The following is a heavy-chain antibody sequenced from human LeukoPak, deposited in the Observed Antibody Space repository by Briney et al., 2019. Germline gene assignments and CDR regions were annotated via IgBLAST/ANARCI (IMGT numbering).Heavy chain of an antibody. V-gene: IGHV1-18*01. J-gene: IGHJ4*02. D-gene: IGHD1-26*01. Sequence: ASVKVSCKASGYTFTSYGISWVRQAPGQGLEWMGWISAYNGNTNYAQKLQGRVTMTTDTSTSTAYMELRSLRSDDTAVYYCAREYPNSGSYNWYFDYWGQGTLVTVSS. CDR2: ISAYNGNT. CDR3: AREYPNSGSYNWYFDY. CDR1: GYTFTSYG.